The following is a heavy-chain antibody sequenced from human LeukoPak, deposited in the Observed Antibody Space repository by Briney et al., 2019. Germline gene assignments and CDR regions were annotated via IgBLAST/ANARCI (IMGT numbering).Heavy chain of an antibody. V-gene: IGHV3-33*06. CDR2: IWYDGSKT. Sequence: GGSLRLSCAASGFTFSSHGMHWVRQAPGKGLEWVAVIWYDGSKTYYADSVKGRFTISRDNSKNTLYLQMNSLRAEDTAVYYCAKVQTTVISSVSDYFYYWGQGTLVTVSS. J-gene: IGHJ4*02. D-gene: IGHD4-11*01. CDR1: GFTFSSHG. CDR3: AKVQTTVISSVSDYFYY.